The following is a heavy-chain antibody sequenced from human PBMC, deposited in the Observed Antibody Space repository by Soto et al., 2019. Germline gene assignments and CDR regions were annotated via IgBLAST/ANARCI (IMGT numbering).Heavy chain of an antibody. D-gene: IGHD2-2*01. CDR1: GGTFSSYA. CDR3: ARAYVPAAKYRTMDYYYYGMHV. V-gene: IGHV1-69*01. CDR2: IIPIFGTA. J-gene: IGHJ6*02. Sequence: QVQLVQSGAEVKKPGSSVKVSCKASGGTFSSYAISWVRQAPGQGLEWMGGIIPIFGTANYAQKFQGRVTITADESTSTAYKEQSSLRSEDAAVYYCARAYVPAAKYRTMDYYYYGMHVLGQGTTVTVSS.